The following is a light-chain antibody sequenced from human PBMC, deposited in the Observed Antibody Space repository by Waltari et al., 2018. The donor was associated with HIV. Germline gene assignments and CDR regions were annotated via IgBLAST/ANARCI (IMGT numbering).Light chain of an antibody. J-gene: IGKJ1*01. Sequence: QMTQSPSSVSASVGSRVTITCLASQGSNSWLVWYQQKPGKAPKLLIYEASTLLIGVPARFSGSGSGTDFTLTISSLQAEDSANYFCQQDDSNPWTFGQETKVEIK. CDR2: EAS. CDR1: QGSNSW. V-gene: IGKV1-12*01. CDR3: QQDDSNPWT.